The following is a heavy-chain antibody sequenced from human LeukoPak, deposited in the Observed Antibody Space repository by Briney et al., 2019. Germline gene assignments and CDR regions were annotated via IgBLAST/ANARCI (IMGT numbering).Heavy chain of an antibody. J-gene: IGHJ4*02. CDR1: GYTFSNYG. D-gene: IGHD3-10*01. CDR3: ARYNSLLRGVTTSDY. V-gene: IGHV1-18*01. CDR2: ISGHNGDV. Sequence: ASVKVSCKASGYTFSNYGITWVRQAPGQGLEWMGTISGHNGDVNYAPKFQGRVTMTTDTSTTTAYMELRSLRFDDTAVCYCARYNSLLRGVTTSDYWGQGTLVTVSS.